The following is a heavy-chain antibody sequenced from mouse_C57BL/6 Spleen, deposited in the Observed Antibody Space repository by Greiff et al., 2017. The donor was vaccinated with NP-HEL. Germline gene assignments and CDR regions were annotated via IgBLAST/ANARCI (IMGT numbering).Heavy chain of an antibody. Sequence: QVQLQQSGPELVKPGASVKISCKASGSTFTDYYINWVKQRPGQGLEWIGRIHPGSGNTKYTEKFKGKATLTVDTSSSTAYMQLSSLTSADSAVYICARGGYFEVGGTGTTVT. J-gene: IGHJ1*03. CDR2: IHPGSGNT. CDR3: ARGGYFEV. CDR1: GSTFTDYY. V-gene: IGHV1-84*01.